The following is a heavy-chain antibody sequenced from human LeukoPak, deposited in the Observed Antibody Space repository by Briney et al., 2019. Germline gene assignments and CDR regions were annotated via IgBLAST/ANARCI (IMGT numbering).Heavy chain of an antibody. J-gene: IGHJ4*02. Sequence: SETLSLTCTVSGASISSHYWSWIRQPPGKGLEWIGYIFYTGSTKYNPALKSRVTISVDRSKNQFSLKLSSVTAADTAVYFCARSTRSSALRTWGQGILVSVSS. CDR2: IFYTGST. V-gene: IGHV4-59*11. CDR3: ARSTRSSALRT. CDR1: GASISSHY. D-gene: IGHD2-15*01.